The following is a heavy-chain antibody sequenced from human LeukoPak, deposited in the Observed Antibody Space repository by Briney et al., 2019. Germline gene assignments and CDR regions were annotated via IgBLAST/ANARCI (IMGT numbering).Heavy chain of an antibody. D-gene: IGHD7-27*01. Sequence: GGSLRLSCAASGFTFSTNDMSWVRQPPGKGLEWVSAISVLGGSTYYADSVKGRFTTSRDNSKNTLYLQMNSLRAEDTAVYYCARNWGLDYWGQGTLVTVSS. CDR2: ISVLGGST. J-gene: IGHJ4*02. CDR3: ARNWGLDY. CDR1: GFTFSTND. V-gene: IGHV3-23*01.